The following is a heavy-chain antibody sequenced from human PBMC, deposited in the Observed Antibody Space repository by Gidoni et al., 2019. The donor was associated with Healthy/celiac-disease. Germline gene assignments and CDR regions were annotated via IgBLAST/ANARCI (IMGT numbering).Heavy chain of an antibody. D-gene: IGHD2-15*01. J-gene: IGHJ4*02. CDR2: ISYDGSNK. V-gene: IGHV3-30*18. CDR1: GSTFSSYG. CDR3: AKFHRVAATSWGSDY. Sequence: QVQLVESGGGVVQPGSSLRLSCAASGSTFSSYGMHWVRQAPGKGLGGVGVISYDGSNKYYEDTVKGRFTISRDNSKNTLYLQMNSLRAEDTAVYYCAKFHRVAATSWGSDYWGQGTLVTVSS.